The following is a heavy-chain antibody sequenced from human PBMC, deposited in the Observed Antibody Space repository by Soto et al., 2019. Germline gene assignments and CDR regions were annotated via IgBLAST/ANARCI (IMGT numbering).Heavy chain of an antibody. CDR1: GGSFRGYY. CDR2: INHSGST. D-gene: IGHD3-10*01. V-gene: IGHV4-34*01. J-gene: IGHJ3*02. CDR3: ARVWFPSAFDI. Sequence: QMQLQQWGAGLLKPSETLSLTCAVYGGSFRGYYWSWIRQPPGKGLEWIGEINHSGSTNYIPSLKSRVTISVDTSRNQFSLRLSSVTAADTAVYYCARVWFPSAFDIWGQGTMVTVSS.